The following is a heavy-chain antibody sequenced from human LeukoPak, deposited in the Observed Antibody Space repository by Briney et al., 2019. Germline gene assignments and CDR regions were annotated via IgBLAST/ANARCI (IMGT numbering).Heavy chain of an antibody. Sequence: GGSLRLSCAASGFTFSNYAMSWVCKAPGEGLEWVSAISGSGDSTYYADSVKGRFTISRDNSKNTLYLQMNSLRAEDTAVYYCAKDGRTYYDFWSGYPYFDYWGQGTLVTVSS. V-gene: IGHV3-23*01. CDR2: ISGSGDST. CDR1: GFTFSNYA. CDR3: AKDGRTYYDFWSGYPYFDY. J-gene: IGHJ4*02. D-gene: IGHD3-3*01.